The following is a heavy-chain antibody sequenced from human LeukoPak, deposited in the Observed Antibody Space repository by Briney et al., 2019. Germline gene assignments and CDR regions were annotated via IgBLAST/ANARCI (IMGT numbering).Heavy chain of an antibody. CDR2: VNPNSGGT. J-gene: IGHJ4*02. CDR1: GYTFTDYY. V-gene: IGHV1-2*02. CDR3: ATVTASHYFDY. D-gene: IGHD2-21*02. Sequence: ASVKVSCKASGYTFTDYYIHWVRQAPGQGLEWMGWVNPNSGGTNPAQKFQGRVTMTTDTSSSTAYIDLSSLRSDDTAVYYCATVTASHYFDYWGQGTLVTVSS.